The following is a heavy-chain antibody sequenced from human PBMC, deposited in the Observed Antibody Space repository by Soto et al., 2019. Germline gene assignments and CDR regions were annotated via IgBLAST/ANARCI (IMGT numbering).Heavy chain of an antibody. Sequence: XSVKVSCKASGYTFTSYGISWVRQAPGQGLEWMGWISAYNGNTNYAQKLQGRVTMTTDTSTSTAYMELRSLRSDDTAVYYCARDSGYVGYYYYGMDVWGQGTTVTVSS. J-gene: IGHJ6*02. V-gene: IGHV1-18*04. CDR3: ARDSGYVGYYYYGMDV. CDR2: ISAYNGNT. D-gene: IGHD5-12*01. CDR1: GYTFTSYG.